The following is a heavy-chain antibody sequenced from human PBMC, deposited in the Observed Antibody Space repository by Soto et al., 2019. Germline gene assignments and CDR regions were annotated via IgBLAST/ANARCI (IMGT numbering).Heavy chain of an antibody. J-gene: IGHJ6*02. CDR2: TNHSGST. D-gene: IGHD5-18*01. Sequence: QVQLQQWGAGRLKPSETLSLTCAVQGGSFTDYYWSWVRQPPGKGLAWLGETNHSGSTIYNPSLKSRDTLSVDMSKRLFSLELTSVTAADTAVYYCARGLHRRCGGDTGHGYHGMDVWGQGTTVTVSS. CDR1: GGSFTDYY. CDR3: ARGLHRRCGGDTGHGYHGMDV. V-gene: IGHV4-34*01.